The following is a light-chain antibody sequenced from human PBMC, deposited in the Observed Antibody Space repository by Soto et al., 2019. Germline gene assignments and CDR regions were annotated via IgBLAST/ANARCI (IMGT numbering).Light chain of an antibody. J-gene: IGKJ2*01. V-gene: IGKV3D-7*01. CDR1: QSVSSSY. Sequence: PGERVTLSCRASQSVSSSYLTWYQQKPGQAPRLLIYGASTRATGIPARFSGSGSGTDFTLTISSLQPEDFAVYYCHQDYNLPLYTFGQGTKLEIK. CDR2: GAS. CDR3: HQDYNLPLYT.